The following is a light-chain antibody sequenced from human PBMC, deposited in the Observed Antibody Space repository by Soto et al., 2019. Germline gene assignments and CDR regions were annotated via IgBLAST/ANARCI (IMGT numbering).Light chain of an antibody. CDR3: QQYNNWPRT. V-gene: IGKV3D-20*02. Sequence: EIVMTQSPATLSVSPGERVTLSCRASQSVSSTYLAWYQQKPGQAPRLLIYGASSRATGIPDRFSGSGSGTDFTLTISRLEPEDFAVYYCQQYNNWPRTFGQGTKVEIK. CDR1: QSVSSTY. CDR2: GAS. J-gene: IGKJ1*01.